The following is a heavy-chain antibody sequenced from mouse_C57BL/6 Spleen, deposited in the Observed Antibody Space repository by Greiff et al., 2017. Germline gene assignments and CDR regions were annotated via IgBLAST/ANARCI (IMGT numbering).Heavy chain of an antibody. CDR1: GYSITSGYY. CDR2: ISYDGSN. J-gene: IGHJ4*01. D-gene: IGHD2-4*01. V-gene: IGHV3-6*01. CDR3: AREPSMITDLYAMDY. Sequence: EVKLMESGPGLVKPSQSLSLTCSVTGYSITSGYYWNWIRQFPGNKLEWMGYISYDGSNNYNPSLKNRISITRDTAKNQFFLKLNSVTTEDTATYYCAREPSMITDLYAMDYWGQGTSVTVSS.